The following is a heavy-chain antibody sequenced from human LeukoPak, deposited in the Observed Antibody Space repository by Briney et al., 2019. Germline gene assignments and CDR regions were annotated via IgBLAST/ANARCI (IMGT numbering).Heavy chain of an antibody. V-gene: IGHV4-4*02. D-gene: IGHD3-22*01. Sequence: PSGTLSLTCAVSGVSITSADWWSWVRQPPGKGLEWIGEIYHSGDTNYNPSLKSRVTISVDKSQNHFSLKLTSVTAADTAVYYCARAGADDSSGYFDFDYWGQGTLVTVSS. CDR3: ARAGADDSSGYFDFDY. J-gene: IGHJ4*02. CDR2: IYHSGDT. CDR1: GVSITSADW.